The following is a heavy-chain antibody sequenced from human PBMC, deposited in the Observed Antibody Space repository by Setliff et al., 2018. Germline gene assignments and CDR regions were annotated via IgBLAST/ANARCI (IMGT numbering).Heavy chain of an antibody. J-gene: IGHJ3*02. CDR2: ISPYNGYT. Sequence: ASVKVSCKTSGYNFITFGVSWVRQAPGQGLEWMGWISPYNGYTVYAQKLQGRVTLTTDTSTGTAYMEVRSLRSDDTAQYYCVRDRAAIVVGPPTAAFDIWGQGTMVT. D-gene: IGHD2-2*01. V-gene: IGHV1-18*01. CDR1: GYNFITFG. CDR3: VRDRAAIVVGPPTAAFDI.